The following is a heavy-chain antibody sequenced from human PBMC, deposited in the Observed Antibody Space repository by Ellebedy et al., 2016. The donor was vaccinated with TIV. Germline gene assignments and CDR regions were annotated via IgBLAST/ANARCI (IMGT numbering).Heavy chain of an antibody. Sequence: GESLKISXAASGFTFSSYSMNWVRQAPGKGLEWVSSISSSSSYIYYADSVKGRFTISRDNAKNSLYLQMNSLRAEDTAVYYCARVGSIAAAGKDFDYWGQGTLVTVSS. CDR2: ISSSSSYI. D-gene: IGHD6-13*01. CDR3: ARVGSIAAAGKDFDY. J-gene: IGHJ4*02. V-gene: IGHV3-21*03. CDR1: GFTFSSYS.